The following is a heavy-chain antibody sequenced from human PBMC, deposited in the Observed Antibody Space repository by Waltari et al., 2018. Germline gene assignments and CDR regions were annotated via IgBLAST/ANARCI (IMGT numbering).Heavy chain of an antibody. CDR3: ARDQHDSPFY. CDR2: ISYDGSNK. D-gene: IGHD3-22*01. Sequence: QEQLVESGGGVVQPGRSLRLSCAASGFTFSSYAMHWVRQAPGKGLEWVAVISYDGSNKYYADSVKGRFTISRDNSKNTLYLQMNSLRAEDTAVYYCARDQHDSPFYWGQGTLVTVSS. J-gene: IGHJ4*02. CDR1: GFTFSSYA. V-gene: IGHV3-30-3*01.